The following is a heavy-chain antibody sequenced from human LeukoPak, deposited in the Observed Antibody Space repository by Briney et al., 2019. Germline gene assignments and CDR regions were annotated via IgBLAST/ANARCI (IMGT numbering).Heavy chain of an antibody. Sequence: KPSETLSLTCSVYGVSFSGYYWSWIRQPPGKGLEWIGEIKHSGSNNYNPFLKSRVTISVDTSKNAFFLKMSSVAAADTAVYYCARGVRGIVLMVYAPSYYYFYMDVWGKGTTVTVSS. CDR3: ARGVRGIVLMVYAPSYYYFYMDV. J-gene: IGHJ6*03. CDR1: GVSFSGYY. CDR2: IKHSGSN. V-gene: IGHV4-34*01. D-gene: IGHD2-8*01.